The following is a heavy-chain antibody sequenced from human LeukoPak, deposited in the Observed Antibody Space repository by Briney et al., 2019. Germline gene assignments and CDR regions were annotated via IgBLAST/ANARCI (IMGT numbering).Heavy chain of an antibody. CDR3: ARIGLKTTGYYRLDY. CDR2: LNPNTGDT. V-gene: IGHV1-2*02. CDR1: GYTFTRHY. J-gene: IGHJ4*02. Sequence: ASVKVSCKASGYTFTRHYLHWVRQAPGQGLEWMGWLNPNTGDTLYIQKFQGRVTMTGDTSISTAYMELSRLMPDDTAVYYCARIGLKTTGYYRLDYWGQGTLVTVSS. D-gene: IGHD3-9*01.